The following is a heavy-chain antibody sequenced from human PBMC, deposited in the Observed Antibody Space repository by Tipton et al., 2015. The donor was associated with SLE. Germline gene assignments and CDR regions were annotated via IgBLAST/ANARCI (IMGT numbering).Heavy chain of an antibody. CDR3: ARDLGAGWGGHWYFDL. D-gene: IGHD3-16*01. CDR2: IYHSGST. Sequence: TLSLTCTVSGGSITSSGFYWGWFRQPPGKGLEWIGYIYHSGSTNYNPSLKSRVTMSVDTSKNQFSLKLSSVTTADTAVYYCARDLGAGWGGHWYFDLWGRGTLLTVSS. CDR1: GGSITSSGFY. J-gene: IGHJ2*01. V-gene: IGHV4-61*08.